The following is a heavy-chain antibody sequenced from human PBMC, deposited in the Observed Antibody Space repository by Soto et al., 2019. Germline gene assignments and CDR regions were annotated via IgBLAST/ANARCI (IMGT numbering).Heavy chain of an antibody. CDR2: ISSSSSTI. V-gene: IGHV3-48*01. Sequence: EVQLVESGGGLVQPGGSLRLSCAASEFTFSSYHMNWVRQAPGKGLEWVSYISSSSSTIHYADSVKGRFTISRDNGKNSLYLKMNSLRAEATAVDYCATAPGNDDPTGWGQGTLVTVSS. D-gene: IGHD1-1*01. CDR1: EFTFSSYH. CDR3: ATAPGNDDPTG. J-gene: IGHJ4*02.